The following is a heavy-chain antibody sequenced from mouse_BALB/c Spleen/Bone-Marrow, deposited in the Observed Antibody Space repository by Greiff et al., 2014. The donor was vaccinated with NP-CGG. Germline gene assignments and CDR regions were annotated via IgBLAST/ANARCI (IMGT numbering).Heavy chain of an antibody. CDR2: IDPANCNT. CDR1: GFNIKDTY. Sequence: VQLKESGAELVKPGASVKLSCTASGFNIKDTYMHWVKQRPEQGLEWIGRIDPANCNTKYDPKFQGKATITADTSSNPAYLQLSSLTSEDTAVYYCAAYYYGTYGFAYWGQGTLVTVSA. D-gene: IGHD1-1*01. CDR3: AAYYYGTYGFAY. V-gene: IGHV14-3*02. J-gene: IGHJ3*01.